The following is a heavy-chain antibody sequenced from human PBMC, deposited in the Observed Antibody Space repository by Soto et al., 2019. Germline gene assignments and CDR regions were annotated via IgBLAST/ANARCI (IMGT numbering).Heavy chain of an antibody. D-gene: IGHD2-21*01. V-gene: IGHV4-31*03. CDR3: ARGQIAAAGSHDNVVIAIHWFDP. Sequence: SETLSLTCTVSGGSTSSGGYYWSWIRQHPGKGLEWIGYIYYSGSTYYNPSLKSRVTISVDTSKNQFSLKLSSVTAADTAVYYCARGQIAAAGSHDNVVIAIHWFDPWGQGTLVTVSS. CDR1: GGSTSSGGYY. J-gene: IGHJ5*02. CDR2: IYYSGST.